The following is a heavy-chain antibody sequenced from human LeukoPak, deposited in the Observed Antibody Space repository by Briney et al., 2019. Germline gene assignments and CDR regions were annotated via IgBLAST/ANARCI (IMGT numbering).Heavy chain of an antibody. V-gene: IGHV4-59*08. J-gene: IGHJ4*02. D-gene: IGHD2-15*01. Sequence: SEPLSLTCSVSGDSVTRSYWNWLRQPPGKGLEWIGYVSSDGTTNYTPSLRSRLIMSVDTAKNDISLILTSVTASDTAIYYCARLDCFVEGCYNHWGRGTLVTVSS. CDR3: ARLDCFVEGCYNH. CDR2: VSSDGTT. CDR1: GDSVTRSY.